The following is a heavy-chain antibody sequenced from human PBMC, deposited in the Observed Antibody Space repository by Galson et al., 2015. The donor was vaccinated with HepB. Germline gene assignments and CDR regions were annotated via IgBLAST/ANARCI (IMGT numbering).Heavy chain of an antibody. CDR1: GYTFSRYG. J-gene: IGHJ4*02. CDR3: ARNLYGYGDYADDY. V-gene: IGHV1-18*01. D-gene: IGHD4-17*01. CDR2: LSTYNGKT. Sequence: SCKASGYTFSRYGISWVRQAPGQGLEWMGWLSTYNGKTNYAQRLQGRVTMTTETSTSTAYMELRSLRSDDTAVYYCARNLYGYGDYADDYWGQGTLVTVSS.